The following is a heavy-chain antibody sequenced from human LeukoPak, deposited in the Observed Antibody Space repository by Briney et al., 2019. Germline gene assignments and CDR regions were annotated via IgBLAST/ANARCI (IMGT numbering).Heavy chain of an antibody. CDR1: GFTFSSYS. D-gene: IGHD3-16*01. J-gene: IGHJ4*02. CDR3: ARVRGDFDY. V-gene: IGHV3-21*01. CDR2: ISSSSSYI. Sequence: GGSLRLSCAASGFTFSSYSMNWVRQAPGKGLEWVSSISSSSSYIYYADSAKGRFTISRDNAKNSLYLQMNSLRAEDTTVYYCARVRGDFDYWGQGTLVTLSS.